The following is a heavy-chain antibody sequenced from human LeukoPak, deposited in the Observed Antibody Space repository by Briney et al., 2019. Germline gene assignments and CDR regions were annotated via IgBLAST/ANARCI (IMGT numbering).Heavy chain of an antibody. CDR1: SGSISSGDYY. Sequence: SETLSLTCTVSSGSISSGDYYWTWIRQPPGKGLEWIGSIYYSGSTYYNPSLKSRVTISVDTSKNQFSLKLSSVTAADTAVYYCARPGYSSSWGIDYWGQGTLVTVSS. D-gene: IGHD6-13*01. CDR3: ARPGYSSSWGIDY. J-gene: IGHJ4*02. V-gene: IGHV4-39*01. CDR2: IYYSGST.